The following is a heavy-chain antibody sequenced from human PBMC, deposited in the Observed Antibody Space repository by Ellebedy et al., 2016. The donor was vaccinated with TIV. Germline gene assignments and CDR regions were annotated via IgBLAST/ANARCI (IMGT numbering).Heavy chain of an antibody. CDR2: ISYNGTT. CDR1: GGSISSYY. J-gene: IGHJ4*02. CDR3: ARGDYIFDQ. Sequence: SETLSLTXTVSGGSISSYYWTWIRQPPGKGLEWIGYISYNGTTNYNPSLESRVTISVDTSKNQFSLNLSSVIAADTAMYYCARGDYIFDQWGQGTLVTVSS. V-gene: IGHV4-59*01. D-gene: IGHD4-11*01.